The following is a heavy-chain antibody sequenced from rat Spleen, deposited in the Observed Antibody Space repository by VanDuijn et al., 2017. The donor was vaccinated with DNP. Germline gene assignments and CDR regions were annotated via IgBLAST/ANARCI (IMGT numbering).Heavy chain of an antibody. V-gene: IGHV5-7*01. Sequence: EVQLVESDGGLVQPGRSLKLSCAVSGFTFNDYYMAWVRQAPAKGLEWVATISYNGGTPYYRDSVKGRFTISRDNAKSTLYLQMDSLRSEDAATYFCARVFMDWFAYWGQGTLVTVSS. CDR1: GFTFNDYY. J-gene: IGHJ3*01. D-gene: IGHD1-6*01. CDR3: ARVFMDWFAY. CDR2: ISYNGGTP.